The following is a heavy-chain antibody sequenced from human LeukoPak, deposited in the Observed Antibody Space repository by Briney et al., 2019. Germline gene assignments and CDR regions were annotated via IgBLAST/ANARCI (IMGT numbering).Heavy chain of an antibody. CDR1: GFTFSDYY. J-gene: IGHJ3*02. D-gene: IGHD5-24*01. Sequence: GGSLRLSCAASGFTFSDYYMSWIRQAPGKGLEWVSYISSSGSTIYYADSVKGRFTISRDNAKNSLYLQMNSLRAEDTAVYYCARDLTDGRDGAFDIWGQGTMVTVSS. CDR3: ARDLTDGRDGAFDI. CDR2: ISSSGSTI. V-gene: IGHV3-11*04.